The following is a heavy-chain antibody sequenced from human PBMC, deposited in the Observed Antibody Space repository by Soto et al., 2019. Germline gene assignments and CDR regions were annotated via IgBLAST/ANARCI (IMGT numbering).Heavy chain of an antibody. J-gene: IGHJ6*02. Sequence: PSETLSLTCTVSGGSIGSDYWSWIRQTPGKGLEWIGNIYNSGRTNYNSSLKSRVTISVDTSKNQFSLKLSSVTAADTAVYYCARDLLRTRTSYYYYGMDVWGQGTTVTVSS. CDR3: ARDLLRTRTSYYYYGMDV. V-gene: IGHV4-59*01. CDR1: GGSIGSDY. D-gene: IGHD3-22*01. CDR2: IYNSGRT.